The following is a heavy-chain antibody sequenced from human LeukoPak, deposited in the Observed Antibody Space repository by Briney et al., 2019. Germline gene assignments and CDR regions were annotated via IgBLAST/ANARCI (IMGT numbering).Heavy chain of an antibody. D-gene: IGHD2-2*01. CDR2: ISYDGSNK. V-gene: IGHV3-30*03. CDR3: ASPLRGYCSSTSCYSL. J-gene: IGHJ4*02. CDR1: GLTFSSYG. Sequence: GRSLRLSCAASGLTFSSYGMHWVRQAPGKGLEWVAVISYDGSNKYYADSVKGRFTISRDNSKNTLYLQMNSLRAEDTAVYYCASPLRGYCSSTSCYSLWGQGTLVTVSS.